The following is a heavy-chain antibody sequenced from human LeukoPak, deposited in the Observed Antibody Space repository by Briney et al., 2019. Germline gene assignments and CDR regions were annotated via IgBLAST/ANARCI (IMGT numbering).Heavy chain of an antibody. CDR2: INPNSGCT. V-gene: IGHV1-2*02. Sequence: ASVKVSCKASGGTFSSYAISWVRQAPGQGLEWMGWINPNSGCTNYAQKFQGRVTMTRDTSISTAYMELSRLRSDDTAVYYCARGLTPGIAVAGTYSWGQGTLVTVSS. CDR1: GGTFSSYA. CDR3: ARGLTPGIAVAGTYS. J-gene: IGHJ5*02. D-gene: IGHD6-19*01.